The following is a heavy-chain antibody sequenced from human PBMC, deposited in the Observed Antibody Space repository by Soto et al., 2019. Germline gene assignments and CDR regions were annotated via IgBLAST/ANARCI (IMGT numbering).Heavy chain of an antibody. V-gene: IGHV3-23*01. CDR1: GFTFSNYA. CDR3: ARRGSGSYYDY. D-gene: IGHD1-26*01. Sequence: GGSLRLSCAASGFTFSNYAMRWVRQAPGKGLEWVSAISGSDGSTYYADSVKGRFTISRDNSKNTLYLQMNSLRAEDTAVYYCARRGSGSYYDYRGQGTLVTVSS. J-gene: IGHJ4*02. CDR2: ISGSDGST.